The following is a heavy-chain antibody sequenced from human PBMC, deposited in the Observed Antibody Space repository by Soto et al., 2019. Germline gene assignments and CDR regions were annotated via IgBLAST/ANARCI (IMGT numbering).Heavy chain of an antibody. CDR1: GFTFSNAW. D-gene: IGHD6-25*01. Sequence: GGSLRLSCAASGFTFSNAWMSWVRQAPGKGLEWVGRIKSKTDGWTTDYVAPVKGRFTISRDDSKNTLYLQMNSLKTEDTAVYYCGSLSGYDDAFDIWGQGTMVTVSS. J-gene: IGHJ3*02. CDR2: IKSKTDGWTT. CDR3: GSLSGYDDAFDI. V-gene: IGHV3-15*01.